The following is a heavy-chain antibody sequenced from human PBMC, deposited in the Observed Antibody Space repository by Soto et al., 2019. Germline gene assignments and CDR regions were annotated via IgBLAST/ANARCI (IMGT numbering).Heavy chain of an antibody. D-gene: IGHD1-1*01. CDR1: GFTFSSYS. CDR2: ISSSSSTI. J-gene: IGHJ5*02. V-gene: IGHV3-48*02. CDR3: ARTNWNCVRDWFDP. Sequence: EVQLVESGGGLVQPGGSLRLSCAASGFTFSSYSMNWVRQAPGKGLEWVSYISSSSSTIYYADSVKGRFTISRDNXXNSLYLQMNSLRDEDTAVYYCARTNWNCVRDWFDPWGQGTLVTVSS.